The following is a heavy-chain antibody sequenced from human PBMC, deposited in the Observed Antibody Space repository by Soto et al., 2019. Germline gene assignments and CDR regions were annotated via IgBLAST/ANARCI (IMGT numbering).Heavy chain of an antibody. CDR3: ARETYYYDSRGRGRAFDI. D-gene: IGHD3-22*01. CDR2: IYSGGST. Sequence: GGSLRLSCASSVFTVSSNYMSWVRHSPGKWLEWVSVIYSGGSTYYADSVKGRFTISRDNSKNTLYLQMNSLRAEDTAVYYCARETYYYDSRGRGRAFDIWGQGTMVNVSS. V-gene: IGHV3-53*01. J-gene: IGHJ3*02. CDR1: VFTVSSNY.